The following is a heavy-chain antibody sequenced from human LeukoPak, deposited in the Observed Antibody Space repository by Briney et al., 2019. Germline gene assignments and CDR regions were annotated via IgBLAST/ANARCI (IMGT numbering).Heavy chain of an antibody. CDR3: AKDIEYSYGPPDY. CDR1: GSTFSSYA. CDR2: ISGSGGST. D-gene: IGHD5-18*01. Sequence: GGSLRLSCAASGSTFSSYAMSWVRQAPGKGLEWVSAISGSGGSTYYADSVKGRFTISRDNSKNTLYLQMNSLRAEDTAVYYCAKDIEYSYGPPDYWGQGTLVTVSS. V-gene: IGHV3-23*01. J-gene: IGHJ4*02.